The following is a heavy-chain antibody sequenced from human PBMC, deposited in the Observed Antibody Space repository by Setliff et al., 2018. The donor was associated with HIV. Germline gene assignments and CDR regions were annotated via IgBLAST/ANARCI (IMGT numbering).Heavy chain of an antibody. V-gene: IGHV1-2*06. Sequence: ASVKVSCKASGYTFAGYFIHWVRQAPGQGLEWMGRIIPNSAGTNYAQKFQGRVTMTRDTSISTAYMELSRLRSDDTAVYYCATKVCCTNGVCLDAFDIWGQGTMVTVS. D-gene: IGHD2-8*01. CDR1: GYTFAGYF. CDR3: ATKVCCTNGVCLDAFDI. J-gene: IGHJ3*02. CDR2: IIPNSAGT.